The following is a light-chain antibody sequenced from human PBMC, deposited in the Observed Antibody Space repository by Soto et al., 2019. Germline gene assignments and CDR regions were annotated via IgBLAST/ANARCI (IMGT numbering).Light chain of an antibody. CDR2: EVS. J-gene: IGLJ3*02. Sequence: QSVLTQPASVSGSPGQSITISCTGTSSDVGNYKYVSWYQQHPGKAPKLMIYEVSNRPSGVSNRFSGSKSGNTASLTISGLQAEDEADYYCSSYTSSSTLEVFGGGTQLTVL. CDR3: SSYTSSSTLEV. V-gene: IGLV2-14*01. CDR1: SSDVGNYKY.